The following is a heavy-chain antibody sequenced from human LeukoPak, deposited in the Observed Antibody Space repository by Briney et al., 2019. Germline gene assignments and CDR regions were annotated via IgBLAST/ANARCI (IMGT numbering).Heavy chain of an antibody. D-gene: IGHD3-16*01. CDR1: GFTFSSFW. V-gene: IGHV3-7*01. CDR2: IKTDGSEK. Sequence: PGGSLRLSCAASGFTFSSFWMSWVRQAPGKGLEWVANIKTDGSEKYYVDSVKGRFTISRDNAKNSLSLQMNSLSAEDTAVYYCTRVWGGVAAGIDYWGQGTLVTVSS. J-gene: IGHJ4*02. CDR3: TRVWGGVAAGIDY.